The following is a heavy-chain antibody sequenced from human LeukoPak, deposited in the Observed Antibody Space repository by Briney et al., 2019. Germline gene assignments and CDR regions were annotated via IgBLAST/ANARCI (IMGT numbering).Heavy chain of an antibody. CDR3: AKTFRYCSSGSCYSHLYYSDY. J-gene: IGHJ4*02. V-gene: IGHV3-23*01. D-gene: IGHD2-15*01. Sequence: PGGSLRLSCAASGFTFSSYAMSWVRQAPGKGLEWVSAISGSGGSTYYADSVKGRFTISRDNSKNTLYLQMNSLRAEDTAVYYCAKTFRYCSSGSCYSHLYYSDYWGQGTLVTVSS. CDR1: GFTFSSYA. CDR2: ISGSGGST.